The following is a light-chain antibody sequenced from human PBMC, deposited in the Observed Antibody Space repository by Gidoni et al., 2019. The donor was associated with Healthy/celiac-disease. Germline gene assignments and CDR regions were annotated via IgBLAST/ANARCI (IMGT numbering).Light chain of an antibody. CDR1: QDISNY. Sequence: DIQMTQSPSSLSASVGDRVTITCQASQDISNYLNWYQQKPGKAPKLLIYDASNLETGVPSRFSGIGSGTDFTFTISSLQPEDIATYYCQQYDNLPITFGRGTRLEIK. CDR3: QQYDNLPIT. J-gene: IGKJ5*01. CDR2: DAS. V-gene: IGKV1-33*01.